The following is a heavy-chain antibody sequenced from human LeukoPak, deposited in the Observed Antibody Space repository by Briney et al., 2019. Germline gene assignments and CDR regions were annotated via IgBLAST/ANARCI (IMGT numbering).Heavy chain of an antibody. D-gene: IGHD4-17*01. J-gene: IGHJ4*02. V-gene: IGHV3-74*01. CDR3: ARGGATVTPIDY. Sequence: GGSLRLSCAASGFTFSRYWMHWVRQAPGKGLVWVSRINTDGSSTTYADSVKGRFTISRDNAKNTLYLQMNSLRAEDTAVYYCARGGATVTPIDYWGQGTLVTVSS. CDR2: INTDGSST. CDR1: GFTFSRYW.